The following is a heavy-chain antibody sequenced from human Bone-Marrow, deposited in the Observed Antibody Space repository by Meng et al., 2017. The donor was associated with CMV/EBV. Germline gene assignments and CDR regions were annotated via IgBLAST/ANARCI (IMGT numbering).Heavy chain of an antibody. D-gene: IGHD3-3*01. J-gene: IGHJ6*02. CDR2: ISSSSSYI. CDR1: GFTFSSYS. V-gene: IGHV3-21*01. Sequence: GESLKISCAASGFTFSSYSMNWVRQAPGKGLEWVSSISSSSSYIYYADSVKSRFTICRDNAKNSLYLQMNILRAEDTAVYYCARDTVFGVVNYGMDVWGQGTT. CDR3: ARDTVFGVVNYGMDV.